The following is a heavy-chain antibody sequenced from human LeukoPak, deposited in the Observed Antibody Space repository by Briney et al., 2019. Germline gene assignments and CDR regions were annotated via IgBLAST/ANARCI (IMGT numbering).Heavy chain of an antibody. V-gene: IGHV4-4*07. CDR2: IFTTGST. D-gene: IGHD7-27*01. Sequence: SETLSLTCTVSGGSISSYYWSWIRQPAGKPLEWIGHIFTTGSTSYNPSLRTRVTISEDSSKDQFSLNLKSVTAADTAVYYCARDRNWGRGYFDLWGRGTLVIVSS. J-gene: IGHJ2*01. CDR1: GGSISSYY. CDR3: ARDRNWGRGYFDL.